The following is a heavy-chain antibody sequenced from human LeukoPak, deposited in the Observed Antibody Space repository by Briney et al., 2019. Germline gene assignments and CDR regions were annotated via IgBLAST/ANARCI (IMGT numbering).Heavy chain of an antibody. D-gene: IGHD4-17*01. CDR2: IYTSGST. J-gene: IGHJ4*02. V-gene: IGHV4-4*07. CDR1: GGSFSGYY. Sequence: PSETLSLTCAVYGGSFSGYYWSWIRQPAGKGLQWIGRIYTSGSTYYNPSLKSRVTISVDTSKSQFSLKLSSVTAADTAVYYCAREREGPYGYLDYWGQGILVTVSS. CDR3: AREREGPYGYLDY.